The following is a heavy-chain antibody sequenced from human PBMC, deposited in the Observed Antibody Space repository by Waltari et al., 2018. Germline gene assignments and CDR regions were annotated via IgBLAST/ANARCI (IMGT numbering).Heavy chain of an antibody. V-gene: IGHV3-23*01. CDR3: AKLRNYGTTWAGAFDC. J-gene: IGHJ4*02. Sequence: EEQLLQAGGGLVQPGGSLRLSCAASGFTFTTYAMSWVRQAPGKGLGWVLAFNGRDGASYYADSVKGRFTISSDNSRNTLYLQMNSLRAEDTAVYYCAKLRNYGTTWAGAFDCWGQGTLVTVSS. D-gene: IGHD3-10*01. CDR1: GFTFTTYA. CDR2: FNGRDGAS.